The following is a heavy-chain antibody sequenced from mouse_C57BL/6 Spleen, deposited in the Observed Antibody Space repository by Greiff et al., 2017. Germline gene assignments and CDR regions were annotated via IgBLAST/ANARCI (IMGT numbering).Heavy chain of an antibody. CDR1: GYTFTSYW. Sequence: QVQLQQPGAELVRPGSSVKLSCKASGYTFTSYWMHWVKQRPIQGLEWIGNIDPSDSETHYNQKFKDKATLTVDKSSSTAYMQLSSLTSEDSAVYYCAGDNGTHVDDWGQGTTLTVSS. D-gene: IGHD4-1*01. V-gene: IGHV1-52*01. CDR2: IDPSDSET. J-gene: IGHJ2*01. CDR3: AGDNGTHVDD.